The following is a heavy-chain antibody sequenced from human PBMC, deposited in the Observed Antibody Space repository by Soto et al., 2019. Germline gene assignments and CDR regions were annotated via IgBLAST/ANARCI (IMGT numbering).Heavy chain of an antibody. CDR1: GGSISSGDYY. CDR3: AREREYQLLQKYNWFDP. V-gene: IGHV4-61*02. CDR2: IYTSGST. D-gene: IGHD2-2*01. J-gene: IGHJ5*02. Sequence: SETLSLTCTVSGGSISSGDYYWSWIRQPAGKGLEWIGRIYTSGSTNYNPSLKSRVTMSVDTSKNQFSLKLSSVTAADTAVYYCAREREYQLLQKYNWFDPWGQGTLVTVSS.